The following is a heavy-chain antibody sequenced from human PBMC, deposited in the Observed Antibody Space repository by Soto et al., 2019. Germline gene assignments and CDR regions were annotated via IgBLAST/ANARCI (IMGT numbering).Heavy chain of an antibody. CDR2: IYYSGST. V-gene: IGHV4-31*03. Sequence: PSETLSLTCTVSGGSISSGGYYWSWIRQHPGKGLEWIGYIYYSGSTYYNPSLKSRVTISVDTSKNQFSLKLSSVTAADTAVYYCARAFYDSSGYLGFGFDYWGQGTLVTVSS. CDR3: ARAFYDSSGYLGFGFDY. J-gene: IGHJ4*02. CDR1: GGSISSGGYY. D-gene: IGHD3-22*01.